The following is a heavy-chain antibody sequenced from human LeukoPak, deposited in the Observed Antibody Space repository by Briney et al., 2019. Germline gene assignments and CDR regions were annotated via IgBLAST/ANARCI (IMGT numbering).Heavy chain of an antibody. Sequence: PGGSLRLSCAASGFTFSSYGMHWVHQAPGKGLEWVAFIRYDGSNKYYADSVKGRFTISRDNSKNTLYLQMNSLRAEDTAVYYCAKPRYDYVWGSYRIDAFDIWGQGTMVTVSS. V-gene: IGHV3-30*02. CDR2: IRYDGSNK. D-gene: IGHD3-16*02. CDR1: GFTFSSYG. J-gene: IGHJ3*02. CDR3: AKPRYDYVWGSYRIDAFDI.